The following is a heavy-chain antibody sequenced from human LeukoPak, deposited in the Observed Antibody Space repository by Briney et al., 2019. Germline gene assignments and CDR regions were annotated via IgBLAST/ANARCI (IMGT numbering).Heavy chain of an antibody. CDR1: GGSIRSSYYY. CDR2: IYHSGST. J-gene: IGHJ6*02. Sequence: PSETPSLTCTASGGSIRSSYYYWGWIRQPPGKGLEWIGYIYHSGSTYYNPSLKSRVTTSVDTSKNQFSLKLSSVTAADTAVYYCARGLRGRYMGAAAGTSLDVWGQGTTVTVSS. CDR3: ARGLRGRYMGAAAGTSLDV. D-gene: IGHD6-13*01. V-gene: IGHV4-39*07.